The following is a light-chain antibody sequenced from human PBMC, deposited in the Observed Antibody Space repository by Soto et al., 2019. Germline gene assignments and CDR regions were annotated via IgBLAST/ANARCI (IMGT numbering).Light chain of an antibody. Sequence: EIVLTQSPATLSVSPGERATLSCRASQSIDSDLAWFQQRPGQAPRFLIYDASTRATGVPARFSGSGSGTQFTLTINGLQSEDSALYYCHHYYRWPWTFGQGTKV. J-gene: IGKJ1*01. V-gene: IGKV3-15*01. CDR1: QSIDSD. CDR3: HHYYRWPWT. CDR2: DAS.